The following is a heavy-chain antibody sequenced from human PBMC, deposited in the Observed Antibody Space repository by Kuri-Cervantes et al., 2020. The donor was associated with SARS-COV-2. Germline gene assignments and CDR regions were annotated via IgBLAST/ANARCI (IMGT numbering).Heavy chain of an antibody. V-gene: IGHV4-61*02. CDR3: ARGWEVAFDY. CDR1: GGSINSGDYY. D-gene: IGHD1-26*01. Sequence: SETLSLTCTVSGGSINSGDYYWSWIRQPAGKGLEWIGRIYSSGSTNYNPSLRSRVTISIDTSKTQFSLKLSSVTAADTAVYYCARGWEVAFDYWGQGTLVTVSS. CDR2: IYSSGST. J-gene: IGHJ4*02.